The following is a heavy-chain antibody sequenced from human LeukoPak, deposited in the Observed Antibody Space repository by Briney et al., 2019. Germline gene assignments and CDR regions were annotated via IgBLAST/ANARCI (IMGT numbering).Heavy chain of an antibody. D-gene: IGHD1-14*01. CDR1: GLTFSTSG. J-gene: IGHJ4*02. Sequence: GGSLRLSCTASGLTFSTSGFNWVRQAPGKGLEWVSSIGPTGSDRYHADSIKGRFTISRDNANNFLYLQMNSLRAEDTAVYYCATETNGRHYDYWGQGTLLTVSS. CDR2: IGPTGSDR. V-gene: IGHV3-21*06. CDR3: ATETNGRHYDY.